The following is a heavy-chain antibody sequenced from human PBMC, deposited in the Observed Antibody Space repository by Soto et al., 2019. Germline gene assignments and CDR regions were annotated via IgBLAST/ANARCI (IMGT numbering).Heavy chain of an antibody. CDR2: INHSGGT. CDR3: AAFHVLLWFGESPNRHLQY. V-gene: IGHV4-34*01. J-gene: IGHJ4*02. CDR1: GGSFSGYY. D-gene: IGHD3-10*01. Sequence: QVHLQQWGAGQLKPSETLSLTCAVYGGSFSGYYWSWIRQPPGKGLEWIGEINHSGGTNYSPSLKSRVAISVDTSKNQFSLKLSSVTAADTAVYYCAAFHVLLWFGESPNRHLQYWGQGTLVTISS.